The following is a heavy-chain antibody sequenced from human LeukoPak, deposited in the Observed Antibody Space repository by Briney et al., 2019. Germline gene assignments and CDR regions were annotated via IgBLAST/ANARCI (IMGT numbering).Heavy chain of an antibody. V-gene: IGHV4-34*01. D-gene: IGHD3-10*01. CDR3: ARGRSRIVGSTSDY. CDR2: INHSGST. J-gene: IGHJ4*02. Sequence: SETLSLTCVVYGGSFSGYYWSWIRQPPGKGLEWIGEINHSGSTNYNPSLKSRVTISVDTSKNQFSLKLSSVTAADTAVYYCARGRSRIVGSTSDYWGQGTLVTVSS. CDR1: GGSFSGYY.